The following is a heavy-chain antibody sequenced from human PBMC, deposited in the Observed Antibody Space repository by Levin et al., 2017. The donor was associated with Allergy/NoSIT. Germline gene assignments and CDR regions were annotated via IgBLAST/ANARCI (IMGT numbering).Heavy chain of an antibody. Sequence: GESLKISCKASGYMFTSYGMNWVRQAPGQGLEWMGWINTNTGNPTYAQGFTGRFVFSLDTSVSTAYLQISTLEAEDTAVYYCARDRRYSSSSSFVVYYYYYMDVWGKGTTVTVSS. CDR3: ARDRRYSSSSSFVVYYYYYMDV. D-gene: IGHD6-6*01. V-gene: IGHV7-4-1*02. CDR2: INTNTGNP. J-gene: IGHJ6*03. CDR1: GYMFTSYG.